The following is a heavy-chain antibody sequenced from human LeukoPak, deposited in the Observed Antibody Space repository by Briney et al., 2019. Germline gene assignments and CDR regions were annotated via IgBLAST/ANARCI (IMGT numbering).Heavy chain of an antibody. Sequence: GGSLRLSCAASGFTFSSYSMNWVRQAPGKGLEWVSSISSSSSYIYYADSVKGRFTISRDNAKNSLYLQMNSLRAEDTAVYYCARDPWQQLVYFDYWGQGTLVTVSS. CDR3: ARDPWQQLVYFDY. V-gene: IGHV3-21*01. J-gene: IGHJ4*02. CDR2: ISSSSSYI. D-gene: IGHD6-13*01. CDR1: GFTFSSYS.